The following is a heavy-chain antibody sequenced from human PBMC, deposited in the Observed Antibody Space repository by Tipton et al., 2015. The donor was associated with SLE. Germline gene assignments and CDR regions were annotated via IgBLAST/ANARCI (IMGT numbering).Heavy chain of an antibody. CDR2: IYSGGST. CDR3: ARAGGAAVAGTDY. V-gene: IGHV3-53*01. CDR1: GFTVSSNY. Sequence: GSLRLSCAASGFTVSSNYMSWVRQAPGKGLEWVSVIYSGGSTYYADSVKGRFTISRDNSKNTLYLQMNSLRAEDTAVYYCARAGGAAVAGTDYWGQGTLVTVSS. J-gene: IGHJ4*02. D-gene: IGHD6-19*01.